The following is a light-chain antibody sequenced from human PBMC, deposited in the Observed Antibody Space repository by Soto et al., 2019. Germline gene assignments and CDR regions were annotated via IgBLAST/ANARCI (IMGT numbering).Light chain of an antibody. J-gene: IGKJ4*01. V-gene: IGKV3-20*01. Sequence: EIVLTQSPGTLSLSPGERATLSCRTSQSVTNNYLAWYQQKPGQAPRLLIYGASSRATGIPDRFSGSGSGTDFTLTISRLEPEDFAVYYCQHYGSSPLTLGGGTKVEIK. CDR3: QHYGSSPLT. CDR2: GAS. CDR1: QSVTNNY.